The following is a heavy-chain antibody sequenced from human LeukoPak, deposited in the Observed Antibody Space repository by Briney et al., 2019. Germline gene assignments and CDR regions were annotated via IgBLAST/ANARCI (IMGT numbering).Heavy chain of an antibody. CDR3: ARDPPGYGDYVFDC. D-gene: IGHD4-17*01. CDR1: GFTFSNYW. J-gene: IGHJ4*02. Sequence: GGSLRLSCAASGFTFSNYWMTWVRQAPGKGLEWVANIKEDGSDKYYVDSVKDRFTISRDNAKNSLYLQMNSLRAEDTAVYYCARDPPGYGDYVFDCWGQGPLVTVSS. V-gene: IGHV3-7*01. CDR2: IKEDGSDK.